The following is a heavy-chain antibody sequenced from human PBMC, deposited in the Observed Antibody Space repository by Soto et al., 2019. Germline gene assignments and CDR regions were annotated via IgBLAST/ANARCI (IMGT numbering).Heavy chain of an antibody. Sequence: EVQLLESGGGLVQPGGSLRLSCAASGFTFSSYAMSWVRQAPGKGLEWVSAISGSGGSTYYADSVKGRFTISRDNSKNTLYLQMNSLRAEDTAVYYCAKGEGQLLAGKDAFDIWGQGTMVTVSS. D-gene: IGHD6-19*01. CDR1: GFTFSSYA. CDR2: ISGSGGST. CDR3: AKGEGQLLAGKDAFDI. V-gene: IGHV3-23*01. J-gene: IGHJ3*02.